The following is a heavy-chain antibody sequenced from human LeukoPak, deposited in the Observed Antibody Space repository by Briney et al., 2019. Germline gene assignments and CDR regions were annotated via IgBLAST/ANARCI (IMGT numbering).Heavy chain of an antibody. V-gene: IGHV4-39*01. D-gene: IGHD2-8*02. Sequence: SETLSLTCTVSGASISSGSYFWGWIRQPPGKGLEWIGTIYYSGSPYYNPSLKSRVTISVDASKNQFSLRLNSVTAADTAVYYCAVAGARYSDTGGLYAFDFWGRGTMVIVSS. CDR3: AVAGARYSDTGGLYAFDF. CDR1: GASISSGSYF. J-gene: IGHJ3*01. CDR2: IYYSGSP.